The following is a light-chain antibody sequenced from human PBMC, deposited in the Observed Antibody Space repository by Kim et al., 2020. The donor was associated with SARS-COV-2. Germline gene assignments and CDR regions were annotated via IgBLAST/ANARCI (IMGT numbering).Light chain of an antibody. V-gene: IGLV10-54*01. J-gene: IGLJ2*01. CDR3: SAWDGSLTAVV. CDR2: RNT. CDR1: STNLGNQG. Sequence: RTATLACTGNSTNLGNQGTPWRQHLPGHPPKVLSFRNTNRPSGISERFSASRSGNTASLTITGLQPEDEADYYCSAWDGSLTAVVFGGGTQLTVL.